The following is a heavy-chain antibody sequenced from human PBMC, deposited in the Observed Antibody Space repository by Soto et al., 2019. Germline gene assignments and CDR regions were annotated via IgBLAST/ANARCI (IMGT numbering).Heavy chain of an antibody. J-gene: IGHJ4*02. Sequence: QVQLVQSGAEVRKPGSSMKVSCKASGGTFSRHAISWVRQAPGQGLEWMGGIIPMFGTANHAQKFQGRVTIIADESTSTAYMELSSLRSEDTAIYYCARGWGYDSSDYYYAYWGQGTVVIVSS. D-gene: IGHD3-22*01. CDR3: ARGWGYDSSDYYYAY. CDR1: GGTFSRHA. CDR2: IIPMFGTA. V-gene: IGHV1-69*01.